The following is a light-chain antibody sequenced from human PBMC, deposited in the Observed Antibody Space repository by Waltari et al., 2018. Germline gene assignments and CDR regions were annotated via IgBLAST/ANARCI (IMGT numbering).Light chain of an antibody. CDR2: EAS. V-gene: IGKV3-11*01. Sequence: VLTQSPATLSLSPGERATLSCSASEDIGGSLAWYQQRPGQAPRLLIYEASNRATGIPARFSGSGSGTDFTLTISSLESEDFAVYYCQQRYNWIFTFGPGTQVDI. CDR1: EDIGGS. CDR3: QQRYNWIFT. J-gene: IGKJ3*01.